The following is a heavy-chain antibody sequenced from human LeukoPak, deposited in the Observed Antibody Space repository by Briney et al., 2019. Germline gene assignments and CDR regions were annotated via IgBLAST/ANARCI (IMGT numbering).Heavy chain of an antibody. J-gene: IGHJ6*02. CDR2: INHNGNVN. D-gene: IGHD3-16*01. V-gene: IGHV3-7*03. Sequence: RGSLRLSCAASGFTFSSYWMNWARQAPGKGLEWVASINHNGNVNYYVDSVKGRFTISRDNAKNPLYLQMSNLRAEDTAVYFCARGGGLDVWGQGATVTVSS. CDR3: ARGGGLDV. CDR1: GFTFSSYW.